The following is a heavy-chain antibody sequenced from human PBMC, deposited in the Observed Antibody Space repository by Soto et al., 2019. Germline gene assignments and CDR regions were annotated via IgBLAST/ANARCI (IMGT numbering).Heavy chain of an antibody. V-gene: IGHV4-4*07. D-gene: IGHD3-3*01. CDR1: GGTISGYY. CDR2: IYSSGNT. Sequence: SETLYIAXSVSGGTISGYYWTWIRQPAGKGLEWIGRIYSSGNTKYNPSLQSRVTMSLDTSNNQFSLRLTSVTAADTAVYYCARGQRFSDWFDPWGQGTLVTVS. J-gene: IGHJ5*02. CDR3: ARGQRFSDWFDP.